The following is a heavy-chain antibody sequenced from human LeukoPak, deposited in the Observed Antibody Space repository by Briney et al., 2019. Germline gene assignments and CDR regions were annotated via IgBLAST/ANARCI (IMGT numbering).Heavy chain of an antibody. V-gene: IGHV3-21*01. Sequence: PGGSLRLSCAASRFTFSTYTMNWVRQAPGKGLEWVSSISSSSSYIYYADSVEGRFTISRDNAKNSLYLQMNTLRAEDTAVYYCARDRTTVTTFDYWGQGTLVTVSS. D-gene: IGHD4-17*01. CDR2: ISSSSSYI. CDR3: ARDRTTVTTFDY. J-gene: IGHJ4*02. CDR1: RFTFSTYT.